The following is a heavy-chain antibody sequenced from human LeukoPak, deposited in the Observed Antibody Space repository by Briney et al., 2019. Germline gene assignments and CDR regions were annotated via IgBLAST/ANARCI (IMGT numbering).Heavy chain of an antibody. CDR1: GGSISSYY. J-gene: IGHJ3*02. V-gene: IGHV4-4*07. D-gene: IGHD3-22*01. CDR3: ARNMPSSGYYDDAFDI. CDR2: IYTSGST. Sequence: PSETLSLTCTVSGGSISSYYWSWIRQPAGKGLEWIGRIYTSGSTTYNPSLKSRVTMSVDTSKNQFSLKLSSVTAADTAVYYCARNMPSSGYYDDAFDIWGQGTMVTVSS.